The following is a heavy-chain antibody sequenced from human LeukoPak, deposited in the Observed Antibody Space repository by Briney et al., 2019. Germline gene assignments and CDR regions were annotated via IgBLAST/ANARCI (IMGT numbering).Heavy chain of an antibody. D-gene: IGHD2-2*01. J-gene: IGHJ5*02. V-gene: IGHV6-1*01. CDR2: TYYKSKWYT. CDR1: GDXVSSNSAA. CDR3: ARGYCSTTNCYGDWFDP. Sequence: SQTLSLTCAISGDXVSSNSAAWSWLRQSPSRGLEWLGRTYYKSKWYTDYSVSVRSRITINPDTSKNQFSLQLNSVTPEDTAVYYCARGYCSTTNCYGDWFDPWGQGTLVTVAS.